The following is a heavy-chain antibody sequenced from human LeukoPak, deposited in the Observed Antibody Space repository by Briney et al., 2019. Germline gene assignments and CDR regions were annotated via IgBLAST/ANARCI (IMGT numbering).Heavy chain of an antibody. Sequence: SETLSLTCTVSGGSISSSSYYWGWIRQPPGKGLEWIGSIYYSGSTYYNPSLKSRVTISVDTSKNQFSLKLSSVSAADTAVYYCARASSGWGFYRGQGTLVTVSS. J-gene: IGHJ4*02. V-gene: IGHV4-39*07. CDR3: ARASSGWGFY. CDR1: GGSISSSSYY. CDR2: IYYSGST. D-gene: IGHD6-19*01.